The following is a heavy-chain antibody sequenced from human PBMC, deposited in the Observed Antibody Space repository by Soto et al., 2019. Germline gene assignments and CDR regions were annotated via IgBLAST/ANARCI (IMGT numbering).Heavy chain of an antibody. D-gene: IGHD3-22*01. V-gene: IGHV5-10-1*01. J-gene: IGHJ4*02. CDR1: GYTFTNHW. CDR3: ARHASYYVSSGYFGTY. CDR2: INPSYSHT. Sequence: PWESLKIPCQWPGYTFTNHWMTWVRQIPGKGLEWMGRINPSYSHTSYSPSFQGHVTMSVDKSISTAYLQWSSLKASDTAMYYCARHASYYVSSGYFGTYWGQGILVTVSS.